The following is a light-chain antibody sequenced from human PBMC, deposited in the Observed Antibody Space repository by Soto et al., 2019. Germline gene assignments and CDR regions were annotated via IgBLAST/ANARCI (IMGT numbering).Light chain of an antibody. CDR2: RVS. CDR1: QSLVHNNGNTY. CDR3: VQAGHFPVT. V-gene: IGKV2-24*01. J-gene: IGKJ5*01. Sequence: DIVMTQTPLSLPVTLGQPASISCRSSQSLVHNNGNTYLSWLQQRPGQPPRLLIYRVSNRFSGVXEXSSGSGAGTEFTLKISRVEAEDVGVYYCVQAGHFPVTFGQGTRLEIK.